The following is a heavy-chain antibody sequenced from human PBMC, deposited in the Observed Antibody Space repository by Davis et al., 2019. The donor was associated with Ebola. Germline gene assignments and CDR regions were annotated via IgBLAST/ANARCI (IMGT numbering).Heavy chain of an antibody. Sequence: GGSLRLSCAASGFTFDDYAMHWVRHAPGKGLERVSGISWNSGSIGYADSVQGRFTISRDNAKNSLYLQMNSLRAEDTALYYCAKGSNGNWFDPWGQGTLVTVSS. D-gene: IGHD3-16*01. CDR2: ISWNSGSI. J-gene: IGHJ5*02. CDR3: AKGSNGNWFDP. V-gene: IGHV3-9*01. CDR1: GFTFDDYA.